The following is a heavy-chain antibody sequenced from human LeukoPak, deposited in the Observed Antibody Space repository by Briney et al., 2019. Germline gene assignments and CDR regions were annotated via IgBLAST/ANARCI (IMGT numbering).Heavy chain of an antibody. J-gene: IGHJ4*02. V-gene: IGHV3-30*04. CDR3: ARGLELRSLLYYFDY. D-gene: IGHD5-12*01. CDR1: GFTFSSYA. Sequence: PGGSLRLSCAASGFTFSSYAMHWVRQAPGKGLEWVAVISYDGSNKYYADSVKGRFTISRDNSKNTLYLQMNSLRAEDTAVYYCARGLELRSLLYYFDYWGQGTLITVSS. CDR2: ISYDGSNK.